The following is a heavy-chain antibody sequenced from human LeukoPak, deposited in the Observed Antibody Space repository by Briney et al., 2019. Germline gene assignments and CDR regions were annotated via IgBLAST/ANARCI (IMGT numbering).Heavy chain of an antibody. V-gene: IGHV3-23*01. CDR2: ISGSGGST. Sequence: GGSLRLSCAASGFTVSSYAMKWVRQAPGKGLEWVSSISGSGGSTYYADSVKGRFTISRDNSKNTLYLQMNSLRAEDTAIYYCAQDLAYCSSTSCLPWGQGTLVTVSS. D-gene: IGHD2-2*01. CDR3: AQDLAYCSSTSCLP. J-gene: IGHJ5*02. CDR1: GFTVSSYA.